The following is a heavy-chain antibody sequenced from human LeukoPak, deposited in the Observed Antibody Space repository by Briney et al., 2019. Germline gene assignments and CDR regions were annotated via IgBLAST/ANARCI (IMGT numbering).Heavy chain of an antibody. D-gene: IGHD3-9*01. Sequence: PGGSLRLSCAVSGFAVSSNYMSWVRQAPGKGLVWVSRINGDGRNINYADSVRGRFTISRDNAKNTLYLQMNTLRVEDTAVYYCTRDLMDYDVSTGLHHYYMDVWGQGTTVTVSS. J-gene: IGHJ6*02. CDR3: TRDLMDYDVSTGLHHYYMDV. CDR1: GFAVSSNY. CDR2: INGDGRNI. V-gene: IGHV3-74*01.